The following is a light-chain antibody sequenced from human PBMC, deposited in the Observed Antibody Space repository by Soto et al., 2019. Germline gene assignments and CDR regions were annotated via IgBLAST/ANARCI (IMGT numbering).Light chain of an antibody. Sequence: QSVLTQPPSVSGAPGQRVTISCTGSSSNIGAGYDVHWYQQLPGTAPKLLIYGNSNRPSGVPDRFSGSKSGTSASLAITGLQAEDEADYYYQSYDSSLGGVVFGGGTKVTVL. J-gene: IGLJ2*01. CDR1: SSNIGAGYD. V-gene: IGLV1-40*01. CDR2: GNS. CDR3: QSYDSSLGGVV.